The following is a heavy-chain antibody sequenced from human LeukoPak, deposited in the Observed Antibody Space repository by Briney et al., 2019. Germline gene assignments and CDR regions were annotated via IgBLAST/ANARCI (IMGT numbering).Heavy chain of an antibody. Sequence: SETLSLTCSVSGGSLSSYYWSWIRQPPGKGLEWIGYIYYSGSPYYNPSLESRLTISVDTSQNQFSLNLSSVTAADTPVYYCARDVEGAAIGHFFDYWGQGILVTVSS. CDR3: ARDVEGAAIGHFFDY. CDR2: IYYSGSP. V-gene: IGHV4-59*01. D-gene: IGHD5-12*01. J-gene: IGHJ4*02. CDR1: GGSLSSYY.